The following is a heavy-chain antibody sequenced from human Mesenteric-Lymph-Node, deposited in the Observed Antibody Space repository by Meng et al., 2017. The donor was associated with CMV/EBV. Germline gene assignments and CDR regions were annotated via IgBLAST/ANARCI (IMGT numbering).Heavy chain of an antibody. CDR1: GYTFTRYY. V-gene: IGHV1-18*04. Sequence: ASVKVSCKASGYTFTRYYMHWVRQAPGQGLEWMGWINPHNGNTVYAQKVQDRVTMTTDTSTSTAYMELRSLRSDDTAVYYCAKNVGWFDTWGQGTLVTVSS. J-gene: IGHJ5*02. CDR2: INPHNGNT. CDR3: AKNVGWFDT. D-gene: IGHD1-26*01.